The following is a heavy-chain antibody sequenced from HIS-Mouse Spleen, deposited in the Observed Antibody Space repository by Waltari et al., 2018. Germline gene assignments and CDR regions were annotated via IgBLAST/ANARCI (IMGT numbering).Heavy chain of an antibody. CDR1: GFTFSSYG. CDR3: AKASSGWLDY. D-gene: IGHD6-19*01. Sequence: QVQLVESGGGVVQPGRSLRLSWAASGFTFSSYGMHWVRQATGKGLEWVAVISYDGSNKYYADSVKGRFSISRDNSKNTLYLQMNSLRAEDTAVYYCAKASSGWLDYWGQGTLVTVSS. J-gene: IGHJ4*02. V-gene: IGHV3-30*18. CDR2: ISYDGSNK.